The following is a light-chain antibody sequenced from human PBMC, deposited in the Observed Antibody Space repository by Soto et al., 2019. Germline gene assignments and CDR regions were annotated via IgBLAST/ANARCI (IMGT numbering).Light chain of an antibody. CDR2: KAS. J-gene: IGKJ1*01. V-gene: IGKV1-5*03. CDR3: QQYNNWTWT. Sequence: DIQMTQSPSTLSVSVGDRVTITCRASQTISSWLDWYQKKKGKAPKLLIYKASTLKSGVPSRLRGSGSGTELTITISSMKYEDFEVYYCQQYNNWTWTFGQGTKVDI. CDR1: QTISSW.